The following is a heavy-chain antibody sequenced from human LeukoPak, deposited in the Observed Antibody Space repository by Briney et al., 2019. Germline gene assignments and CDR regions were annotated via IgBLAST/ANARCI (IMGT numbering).Heavy chain of an antibody. CDR1: GFTFSTYS. CDR2: ISGGSSII. V-gene: IGHV3-48*01. Sequence: GGSLRLSCAASGFTFSTYSMNWVRQAPGKGLEWVSHISGGSSIIYYADSVKGRFTISRDNAKNSLYLQMNSLRAEDTAVYYCARWAQQRHFDYWGQGILVTVSS. D-gene: IGHD6-13*01. J-gene: IGHJ4*02. CDR3: ARWAQQRHFDY.